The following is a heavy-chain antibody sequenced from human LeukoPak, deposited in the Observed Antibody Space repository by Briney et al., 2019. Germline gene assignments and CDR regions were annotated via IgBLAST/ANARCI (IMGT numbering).Heavy chain of an antibody. CDR2: INSDGSST. CDR3: ARDLSNWSEAGGTC. Sequence: GGSLRLSCAASGFTFSGYWMHWVRQAPGKGLVWVSHINSDGSSTTYADSVKGRFTISRDNAKNMLYLQMSSLRAEDTAVYYCARDLSNWSEAGGTCWGQGTLVTVSS. D-gene: IGHD1-20*01. V-gene: IGHV3-74*01. J-gene: IGHJ4*02. CDR1: GFTFSGYW.